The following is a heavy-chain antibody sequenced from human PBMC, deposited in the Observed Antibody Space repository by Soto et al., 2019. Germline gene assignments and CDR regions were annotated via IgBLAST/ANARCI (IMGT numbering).Heavy chain of an antibody. V-gene: IGHV1-2*04. CDR1: GGTFSSYD. CDR2: INPICGGT. CDR3: ARSRSYQLLSDAFDI. J-gene: IGHJ3*02. D-gene: IGHD2-2*01. Sequence: ASVKVSSKASGGTFSSYDINWVRHAPGQGLEWMGWINPICGGTNYAQKFQGWVTMTRDTSISTAYMELSRLRSDDTAVYYCARSRSYQLLSDAFDIWVQGKMVTVSS.